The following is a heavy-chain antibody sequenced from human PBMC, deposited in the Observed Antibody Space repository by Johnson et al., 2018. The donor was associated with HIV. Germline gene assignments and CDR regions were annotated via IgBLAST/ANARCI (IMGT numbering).Heavy chain of an antibody. CDR2: IGTAGAT. V-gene: IGHV3-13*01. J-gene: IGHJ3*02. CDR3: AKDAMNWNDETTDAFDI. D-gene: IGHD1-1*01. Sequence: VQLVESGGGLVQPGGSLRLSCAASGFTFSSYDMHWVRQATGKGLEWVSAIGTAGATYYPGSVKGRLPISRDNSKNSLYLQMNSLRAEETALYYCAKDAMNWNDETTDAFDIWGQGTMVTVSS. CDR1: GFTFSSYD.